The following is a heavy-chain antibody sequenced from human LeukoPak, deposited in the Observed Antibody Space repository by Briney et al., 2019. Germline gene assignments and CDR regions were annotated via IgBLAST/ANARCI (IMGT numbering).Heavy chain of an antibody. CDR1: GFTFNSYW. CDR3: ARQDGYGLYYFDY. CDR2: IYPGDSGT. V-gene: IGHV5-51*01. Sequence: PGESLKISCKGSGFTFNSYWIGWVRQMPGKGLEWMGIIYPGDSGTRYSPSFQGQVTISADKSISTAYLQWSSLKASDTAMYYCARQDGYGLYYFDYWGQGTLVTVSS. D-gene: IGHD5-18*01. J-gene: IGHJ4*02.